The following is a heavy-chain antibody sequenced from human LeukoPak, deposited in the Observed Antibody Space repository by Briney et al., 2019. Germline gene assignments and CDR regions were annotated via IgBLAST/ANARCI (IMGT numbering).Heavy chain of an antibody. V-gene: IGHV4-4*07. CDR3: ARHKYSSVYYWYFDL. D-gene: IGHD6-19*01. J-gene: IGHJ2*01. CDR1: GGSISSYY. Sequence: SETLSLTCTVSGGSISSYYWSWIRQPAGKGLEWIGRIYATGTTNYNPSLKSRVTMSVDTSQNQFSLKLSSVTAADTAVYYCARHKYSSVYYWYFDLWGRGTLVTVSS. CDR2: IYATGTT.